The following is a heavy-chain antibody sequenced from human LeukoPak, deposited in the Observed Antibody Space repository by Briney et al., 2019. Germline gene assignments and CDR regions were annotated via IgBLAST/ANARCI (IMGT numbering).Heavy chain of an antibody. D-gene: IGHD5-24*01. CDR3: ARVVGDGYNRIDY. CDR1: GFTFSTYE. J-gene: IGHJ4*02. V-gene: IGHV3-48*03. CDR2: ISGTGTTI. Sequence: PGGSLRLSCAASGFTFSTYEMNWVRQAPGKGLEWVSYISGTGTTIYYADSVKGRFTISRDNAKKSLYLQMNSLRAEDTAVYYCARVVGDGYNRIDYWGQGTLVTVSS.